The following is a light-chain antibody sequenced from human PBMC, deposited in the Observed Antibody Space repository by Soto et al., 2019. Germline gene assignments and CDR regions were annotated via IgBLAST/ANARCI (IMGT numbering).Light chain of an antibody. CDR1: QGISSW. CDR3: QQYNSYSPWT. CDR2: DAS. V-gene: IGKV1-5*01. J-gene: IGKJ1*01. Sequence: DIQMTPSPSSVSASVGDRVTITCRASQGISSWLAWYQHKPGKAPKLLIYDASSLESGVPSRFSGSGSGTEFTLTISSLQPDDFATYYCQQYNSYSPWTFGQGTKVDIK.